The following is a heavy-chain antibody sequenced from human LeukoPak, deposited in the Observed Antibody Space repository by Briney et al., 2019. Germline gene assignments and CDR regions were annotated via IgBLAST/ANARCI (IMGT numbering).Heavy chain of an antibody. CDR3: AKRQRITLFGVNTDYFDY. V-gene: IGHV3-23*01. CDR2: ISDSGAGT. D-gene: IGHD3-3*01. J-gene: IGHJ4*02. Sequence: PGGSLRLSCAASGFTFNNYAMSWVRQGPGQGLEWVSSISDSGAGTYFADSVKGRFIISRDNSKNTLYLQMSSLRADDTAVYYCAKRQRITLFGVNTDYFDYWGQGTLVTVSS. CDR1: GFTFNNYA.